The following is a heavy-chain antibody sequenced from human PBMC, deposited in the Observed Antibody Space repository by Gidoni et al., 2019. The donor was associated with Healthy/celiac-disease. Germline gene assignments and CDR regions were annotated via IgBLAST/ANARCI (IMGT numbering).Heavy chain of an antibody. D-gene: IGHD3-16*01. CDR2: IISSGSTI. V-gene: IGHV3-11*01. CDR3: ARDPERHPMITFGGVRPAAFGVP. J-gene: IGHJ5*02. Sequence: QVQLVESGGGLVKPGGSLRLSCAASGFTFSDYYMSWIRQAPGKGLEWVSYIISSGSTIYYADSVKGRFTISRDNAKNSLYLQMNSLRAEDTAVYYCARDPERHPMITFGGVRPAAFGVPWGQGTLVTVSS. CDR1: GFTFSDYY.